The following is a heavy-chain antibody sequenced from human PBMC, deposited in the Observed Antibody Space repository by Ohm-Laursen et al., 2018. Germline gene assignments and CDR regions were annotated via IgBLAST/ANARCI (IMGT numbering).Heavy chain of an antibody. CDR1: GGSISNQY. V-gene: IGHV4-59*07. J-gene: IGHJ6*02. Sequence: SDTLSLTCAVSGGSISNQYWNWVRQSPGKGLEWIGYIYHSGSTKYNPFFNSRVTISVDTSQNQFSLNLRSVTTADTAVYYCASGHNYGYDNYYYGMDVWGQGTTFTVSS. CDR2: IYHSGST. D-gene: IGHD3-16*01. CDR3: ASGHNYGYDNYYYGMDV.